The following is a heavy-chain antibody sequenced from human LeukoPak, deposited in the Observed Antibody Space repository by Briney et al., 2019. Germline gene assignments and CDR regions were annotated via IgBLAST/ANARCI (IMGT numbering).Heavy chain of an antibody. CDR2: IRFSGST. CDR1: GGSVRNYY. J-gene: IGHJ4*02. D-gene: IGHD5-24*01. V-gene: IGHV4-59*08. CDR3: ASPDPGDAGVPIH. Sequence: PSETLSLTCTVSGGSVRNYYWNWIRQPPGRGLEWIGYIRFSGSTEYNPSLKSRVTMSLDTSKNQFSVRLSAVTAADTAVYYCASPDPGDAGVPIHWGQGTLVTVSS.